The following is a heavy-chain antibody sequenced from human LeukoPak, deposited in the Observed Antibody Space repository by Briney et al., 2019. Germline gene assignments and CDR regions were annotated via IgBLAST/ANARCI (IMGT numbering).Heavy chain of an antibody. V-gene: IGHV3-64*04. Sequence: QSGGSLRLSCAASGFTFSSYAMHWVRQAPGKGLEYVSGISRNGGSTYYADSVKGRFTISRDNSKNTLYLQMNSLRAEDTAVYYCAKEGYGVAGLDYWGQGTLVTVSS. D-gene: IGHD4/OR15-4a*01. CDR2: ISRNGGST. J-gene: IGHJ4*02. CDR1: GFTFSSYA. CDR3: AKEGYGVAGLDY.